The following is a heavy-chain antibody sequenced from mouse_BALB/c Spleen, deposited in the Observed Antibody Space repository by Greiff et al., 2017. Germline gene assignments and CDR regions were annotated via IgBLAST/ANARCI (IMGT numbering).Heavy chain of an antibody. D-gene: IGHD2-3*01. CDR1: GFSLTGYG. CDR3: ARDMSFAY. J-gene: IGHJ3*01. Sequence: QVQLKESGPGLVAPSQSLSITCTVSGFSLTGYGVNWVRPPPGKGLEWLGMIWGDGSTDYNSALKSRLSISKDNSKSQVFLKMNSLQTDDTARYYCARDMSFAYWGQGTLVTVSA. V-gene: IGHV2-6-7*01. CDR2: IWGDGST.